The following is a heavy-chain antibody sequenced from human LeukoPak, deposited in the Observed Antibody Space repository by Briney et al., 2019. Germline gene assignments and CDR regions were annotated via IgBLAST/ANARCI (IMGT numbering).Heavy chain of an antibody. CDR1: GFTFSTYT. D-gene: IGHD4-17*01. CDR2: ITSGSSYI. CDR3: ARDPIYGDPYYFDY. Sequence: GGSLRLSCAASGFTFSTYTMNWVRQAPGKGLEWVSSITSGSSYIYYVDSVKGRFTISRDNAKNSLYLQMNSLRAEDTAVYYCARDPIYGDPYYFDYWGQGTLVTVSS. V-gene: IGHV3-21*01. J-gene: IGHJ4*02.